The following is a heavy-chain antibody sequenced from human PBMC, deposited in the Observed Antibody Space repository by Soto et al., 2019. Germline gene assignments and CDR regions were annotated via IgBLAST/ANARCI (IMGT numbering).Heavy chain of an antibody. CDR1: GFTFSSYA. Sequence: GGSLRLSCAASGFTFSSYAMSWVRQAPGKGLEWVSAISGSGGSTYYADSVKGRFTISRDNSKNTLYLQMNSLRAEDTAVYYCAKGGYSSSWYRHYYMDVWGKGTTVTVSS. V-gene: IGHV3-23*01. D-gene: IGHD6-13*01. CDR2: ISGSGGST. J-gene: IGHJ6*03. CDR3: AKGGYSSSWYRHYYMDV.